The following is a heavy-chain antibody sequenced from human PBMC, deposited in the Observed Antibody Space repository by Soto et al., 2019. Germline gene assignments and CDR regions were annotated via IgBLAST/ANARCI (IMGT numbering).Heavy chain of an antibody. V-gene: IGHV1-2*04. J-gene: IGHJ4*02. D-gene: IGHD6-19*01. Sequence: ASVKVSCKASGYTFTGYYMHWVRQAPGQGLEWMGWINPNSGGTNYAQKFQGWVTMTRDTSISTAYMELSRLRSDDTAVYYCARSPPYSSGWPVDYWGQGTLVTVSS. CDR1: GYTFTGYY. CDR3: ARSPPYSSGWPVDY. CDR2: INPNSGGT.